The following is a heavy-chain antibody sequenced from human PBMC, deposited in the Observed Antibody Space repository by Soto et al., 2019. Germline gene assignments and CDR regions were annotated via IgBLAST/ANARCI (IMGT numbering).Heavy chain of an antibody. CDR3: VRATGGSRDY. D-gene: IGHD2-8*02. Sequence: VGSLRLSCAVSGFTFSDYYMDWARQAPGKGLEWVGRSRNRANGYTTEYAASVKGRFTVSRDGSKNSLYLQMNSLKTEDTAVYYCVRATGGSRDYWGQGTLVTVSS. J-gene: IGHJ4*02. CDR1: GFTFSDYY. CDR2: SRNRANGYTT. V-gene: IGHV3-72*01.